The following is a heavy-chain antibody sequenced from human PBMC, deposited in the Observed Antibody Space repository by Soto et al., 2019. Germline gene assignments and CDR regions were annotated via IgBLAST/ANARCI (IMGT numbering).Heavy chain of an antibody. CDR3: AHRPNYGSGSTFFDY. Sequence: QITLKESGPTLVKPTQTLTLTCTFSGFSLSTSGVGVGWIRQPPGKALEWLALIYWDDDKRYSPSLKSRLTITKYTSKNQVVLTMTNMDPVDTATYYCAHRPNYGSGSTFFDYWGQGTLVTVSS. J-gene: IGHJ4*02. V-gene: IGHV2-5*02. D-gene: IGHD3-10*01. CDR1: GFSLSTSGVG. CDR2: IYWDDDK.